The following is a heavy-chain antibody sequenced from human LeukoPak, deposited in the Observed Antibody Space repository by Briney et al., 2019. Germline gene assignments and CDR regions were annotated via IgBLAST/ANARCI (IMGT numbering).Heavy chain of an antibody. CDR3: DTYGSGTNYRKGFDY. D-gene: IGHD3-10*01. J-gene: IGHJ4*02. Sequence: GGSLRLSCAASGFTFSTYAMNWVRQAPGKGLEWVSGLSSSGATTYYADSVKGRFTISRDNSKNMLYLQMNSLRAEDTAVYYCDTYGSGTNYRKGFDYWGQGTLVTASS. V-gene: IGHV3-23*01. CDR1: GFTFSTYA. CDR2: LSSSGATT.